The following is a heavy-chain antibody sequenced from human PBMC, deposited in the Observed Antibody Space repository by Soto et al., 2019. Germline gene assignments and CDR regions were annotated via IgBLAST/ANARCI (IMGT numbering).Heavy chain of an antibody. Sequence: QVQLVESGGGVVQPGRSLRLSCAASGFTFSSYGMHWVRQAPGKGLEWVAVISYDGSNKYYADSVKGRFTISRDNSKNTLYLQMNSLRAEDTAVYYCAKDLELRYYGSLDVWGQGTTVPVSS. J-gene: IGHJ6*02. CDR3: AKDLELRYYGSLDV. V-gene: IGHV3-30*18. CDR1: GFTFSSYG. D-gene: IGHD3-10*01. CDR2: ISYDGSNK.